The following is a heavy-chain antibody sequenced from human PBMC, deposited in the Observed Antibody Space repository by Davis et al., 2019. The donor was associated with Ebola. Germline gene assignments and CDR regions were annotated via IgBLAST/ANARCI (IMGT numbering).Heavy chain of an antibody. CDR3: ARAGALLPAANNWFDP. CDR1: RFKFSDYG. J-gene: IGHJ5*02. Sequence: MPGGSLRLSCAASRFKFSDYGMHWVRQAPGKGLEWIGSIHHSGSAYYNPSLKSRVTISVDTSKNQFSLKLTSVTAADTAVYYCARAGALLPAANNWFDPWGQGTLVTVSS. CDR2: IHHSGSA. D-gene: IGHD2-2*01. V-gene: IGHV4-38-2*01.